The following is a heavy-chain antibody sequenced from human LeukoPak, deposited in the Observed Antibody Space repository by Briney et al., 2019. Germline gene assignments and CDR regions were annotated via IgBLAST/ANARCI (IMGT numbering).Heavy chain of an antibody. V-gene: IGHV3-23*01. CDR2: ISGSGGST. J-gene: IGHJ4*02. CDR3: ARSSSGSYPGGFDY. D-gene: IGHD1-26*01. Sequence: PGGSLRLSCAASGFTFSSYAMSWVRQAPGKGLEWVSAISGSGGSTYYADSVKGRFTISRDNAKNSLYLQMNSLRAEDTAVYYCARSSSGSYPGGFDYWGQGTLVTVSS. CDR1: GFTFSSYA.